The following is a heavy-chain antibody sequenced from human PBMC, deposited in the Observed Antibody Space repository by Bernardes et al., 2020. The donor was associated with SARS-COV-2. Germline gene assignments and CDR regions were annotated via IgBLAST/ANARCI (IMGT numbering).Heavy chain of an antibody. J-gene: IGHJ1*01. CDR2: ISGSGGSI. CDR3: SGQEI. Sequence: GGSLRLSCAASGFTFSKSAMTGVRQVPGQGLEWVSTISGSGGSIYYADSVKGRFTISKDNSRKTLYLQMNSRRADDTALYYGSGQEIWGQGTLVSVSS. CDR1: GFTFSKSA. V-gene: IGHV3-23*01.